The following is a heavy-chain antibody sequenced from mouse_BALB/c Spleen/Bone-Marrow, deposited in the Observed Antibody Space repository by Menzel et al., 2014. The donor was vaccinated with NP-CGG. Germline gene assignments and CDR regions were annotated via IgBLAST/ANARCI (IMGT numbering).Heavy chain of an antibody. CDR2: ISDGGSYT. CDR3: SKDGGYDYSYYFDY. J-gene: IGHJ2*01. D-gene: IGHD2-4*01. Sequence: EVKVVESGGGLVKPGGSLKLSCAASGFTFSDYYMYWVRQTPEKRLEWVATISDGGSYTYYPDSVKGRFTISRDNAKNTLYLQMSSLKSEDTAVYYCSKDGGYDYSYYFDYWGQGTTLTVSS. V-gene: IGHV5-4*02. CDR1: GFTFSDYY.